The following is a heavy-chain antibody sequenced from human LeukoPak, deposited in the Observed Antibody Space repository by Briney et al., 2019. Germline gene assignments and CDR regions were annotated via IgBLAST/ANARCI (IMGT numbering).Heavy chain of an antibody. CDR2: IKPNGGDT. J-gene: IGHJ4*02. D-gene: IGHD1-26*01. CDR1: GYSFSGYY. Sequence: GASVTVSCKASGYSFSGYYINWVRQAPGQGLEWMGWIKPNGGDTNYPQKFRARITMTRDTSISTVYMELKSLTSDDTAVYYCARGDEWELAVDFWGQGTLVTVSS. CDR3: ARGDEWELAVDF. V-gene: IGHV1-2*02.